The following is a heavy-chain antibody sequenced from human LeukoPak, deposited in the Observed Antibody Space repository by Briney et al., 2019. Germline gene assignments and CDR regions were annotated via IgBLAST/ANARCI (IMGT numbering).Heavy chain of an antibody. D-gene: IGHD5-18*01. V-gene: IGHV4-59*01. CDR1: GGSISSYY. J-gene: IGHJ4*02. Sequence: SQTLSLTCPVAGGSISSYYWSWIRQPPGKGREGIGYIYYSGSTNYDPSLKSRVTISVDTSKNQFSLKLSSVTAADTAVYYCARGRGGTAMVDSWGQGTLATVSS. CDR3: ARGRGGTAMVDS. CDR2: IYYSGST.